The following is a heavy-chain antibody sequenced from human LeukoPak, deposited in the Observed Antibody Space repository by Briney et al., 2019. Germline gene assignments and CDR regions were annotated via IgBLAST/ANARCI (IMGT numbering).Heavy chain of an antibody. J-gene: IGHJ2*01. Sequence: GGSLRLSCAASGFTFSSYEMNWVRQAPGKGLEWVSYISSSGSTIYYADSAKGRFTISRDNAKNSLYLQMNSLRAEDTAVYYCAANVDIVATIWWYFDLWGRGTLVTVSS. V-gene: IGHV3-48*03. CDR2: ISSSGSTI. CDR3: AANVDIVATIWWYFDL. D-gene: IGHD5-12*01. CDR1: GFTFSSYE.